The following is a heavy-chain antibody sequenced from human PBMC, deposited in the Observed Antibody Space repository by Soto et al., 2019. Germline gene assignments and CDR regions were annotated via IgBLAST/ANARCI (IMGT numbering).Heavy chain of an antibody. V-gene: IGHV3-23*01. CDR3: TKSVVGATTTGRGFDY. CDR2: ISGGGVNT. D-gene: IGHD1-26*01. CDR1: GFTFSSYS. Sequence: PGGSLRLSCAASGFTFSSYSISWVRQAPWKGLEWVSVISGGGVNTYYADSVKGRFTISRDNSKNTLYLQMNSLRADDTALYYCTKSVVGATTTGRGFDYWGQRTLVTVCS. J-gene: IGHJ4*02.